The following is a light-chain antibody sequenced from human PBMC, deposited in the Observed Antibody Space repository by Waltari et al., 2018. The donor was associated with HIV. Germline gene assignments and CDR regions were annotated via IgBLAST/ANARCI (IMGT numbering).Light chain of an antibody. V-gene: IGLV3-25*03. CDR2: KDT. J-gene: IGLJ2*01. CDR3: QSSDNSEHMI. Sequence: SELTQPLSVSVSPGQTARLSCSGSTLSKQYASWYQQKPGQAPVVVIIKDTERPSGIPERFSGSSSGTTVTLTIRGVQAEDEADYYCQSSDNSEHMIFGGGTKLTVL. CDR1: TLSKQY.